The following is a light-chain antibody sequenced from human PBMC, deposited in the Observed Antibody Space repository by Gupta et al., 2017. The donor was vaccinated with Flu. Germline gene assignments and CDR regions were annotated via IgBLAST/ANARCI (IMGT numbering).Light chain of an antibody. J-gene: IGLJ3*02. CDR2: EVS. V-gene: IGLV2-14*01. Sequence: ALXQXASVSGXXGQSITISCTGTSSDVGGYNYVSWYQQHPGKAPKLMIYEVSNRPSGVSNRFSGSKSGNTASLTISGLQAEDEADYYCTSYTSSITWVFGGGTKLTVL. CDR3: TSYTSSITWV. CDR1: SSDVGGYNY.